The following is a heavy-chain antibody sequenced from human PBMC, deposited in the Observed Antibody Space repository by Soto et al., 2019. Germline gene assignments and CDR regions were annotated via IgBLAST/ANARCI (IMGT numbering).Heavy chain of an antibody. V-gene: IGHV3-23*01. J-gene: IGHJ4*02. D-gene: IGHD4-17*01. CDR1: GFTFSSYA. Sequence: LRLSCAASGFTFSSYAMSWVRQAPGEGLEWVSAISGSGGNTYYADSVKGRFTISRDNSKNTLYLQMNSLRAEDTAVYYCAKLATSTVTTSYWGQGTLVTVSS. CDR2: ISGSGGNT. CDR3: AKLATSTVTTSY.